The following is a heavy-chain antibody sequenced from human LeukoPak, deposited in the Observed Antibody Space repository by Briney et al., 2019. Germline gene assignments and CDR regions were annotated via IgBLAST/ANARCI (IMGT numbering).Heavy chain of an antibody. D-gene: IGHD7-27*01. CDR1: GYTFTSYC. CDR2: INPSGGST. Sequence: ASVKVSCKASGYTFTSYCMHWVRQAPGQGLEWMGIINPSGGSTSYAQKFQGRVTMTRDTSISTAYMELSGLRSDDTAVYYCARGPHWDPHFDYWGQGTLVTVSS. CDR3: ARGPHWDPHFDY. J-gene: IGHJ4*02. V-gene: IGHV1-46*01.